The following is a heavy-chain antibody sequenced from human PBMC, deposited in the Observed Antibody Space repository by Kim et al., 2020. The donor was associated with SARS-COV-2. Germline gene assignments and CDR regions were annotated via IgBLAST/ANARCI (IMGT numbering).Heavy chain of an antibody. CDR2: GGTT. J-gene: IGHJ4*02. V-gene: IGHV3-15*01. Sequence: GGTTDYAAPVNGRFTISRDDSKNTLYLQMNSLKTEDTAVYYCTTGSTFDYWGQGTLVTVSS. CDR3: TTGSTFDY.